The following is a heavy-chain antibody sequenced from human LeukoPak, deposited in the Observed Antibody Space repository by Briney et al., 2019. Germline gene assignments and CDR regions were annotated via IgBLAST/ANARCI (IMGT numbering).Heavy chain of an antibody. D-gene: IGHD1-1*01. Sequence: ASVRVSCKASGYTFTTYGISWVRQAPGQGLEWMGWTSAYNDKTKYAQKLEGRVTMTTDTSTSTAYMEMRSLRSDDTAVYYCARGTYFDYWGQGTLVTVSS. CDR2: TSAYNDKT. J-gene: IGHJ4*02. CDR1: GYTFTTYG. CDR3: ARGTYFDY. V-gene: IGHV1-18*01.